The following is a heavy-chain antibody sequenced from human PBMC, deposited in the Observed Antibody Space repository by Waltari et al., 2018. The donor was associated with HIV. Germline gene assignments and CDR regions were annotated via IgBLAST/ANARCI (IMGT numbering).Heavy chain of an antibody. J-gene: IGHJ6*02. CDR3: AKELRSGYSYYYYGMDV. CDR1: GFSFSISG. Sequence: QGQLVESGGGVVQPGGSLRLSCAASGFSFSISGMHWVRQAPGKGLEWVTFIRYEGNTKYYADSVKGRFTISRDNSKNTLYLQMSSLRAEDTAVYYCAKELRSGYSYYYYGMDVWGQGTTVTVSS. V-gene: IGHV3-30*02. CDR2: IRYEGNTK. D-gene: IGHD2-15*01.